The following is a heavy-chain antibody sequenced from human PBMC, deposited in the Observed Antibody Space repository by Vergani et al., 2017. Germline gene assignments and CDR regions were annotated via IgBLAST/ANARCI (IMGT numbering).Heavy chain of an antibody. J-gene: IGHJ4*02. D-gene: IGHD2-8*01. CDR3: ARGLWDCTHIRCSPPSY. Sequence: EVQLVESGGGLVKPGGSLRLSCAASGFSFSSYSVNWVRQAPGKGLEWVASISGSSSYVFYRDSVEGRFTITRDNAKKSVYLQMNSLRAEDTAMYFCARGLWDCTHIRCSPPSYWGQGTQVTVSS. V-gene: IGHV3-21*02. CDR2: ISGSSSYV. CDR1: GFSFSSYS.